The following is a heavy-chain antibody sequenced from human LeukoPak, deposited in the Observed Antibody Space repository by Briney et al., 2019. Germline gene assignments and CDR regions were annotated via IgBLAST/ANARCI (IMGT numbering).Heavy chain of an antibody. J-gene: IGHJ3*02. CDR3: ARGSSHDYLWVTSRFVFHDAFDM. Sequence: SETLSLTCTVSGGSFSSYFWNWIRQPPGKGLEWMGCIYYHGGTNYNPSLKSRVTISLDTSKNQFSLNLRSVTAADTAVYYCARGSSHDYLWVTSRFVFHDAFDMCGQGRMATVS. V-gene: IGHV4-59*01. D-gene: IGHD3-16*02. CDR2: IYYHGGT. CDR1: GGSFSSYF.